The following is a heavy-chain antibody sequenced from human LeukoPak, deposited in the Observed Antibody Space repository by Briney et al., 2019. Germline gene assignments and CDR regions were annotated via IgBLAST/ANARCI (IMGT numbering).Heavy chain of an antibody. D-gene: IGHD1-1*01. CDR3: ARGTATDTRFDP. CDR1: GYTFTNCY. Sequence: ASVKVSCKASGYTFTNCYMHWVRQAPGQGLEWMGIINPSGGSTSYAQKFQGRVTMTRDTSTSTVYMELSSLRSEDTAVYYCARGTATDTRFDPWGQGTLVTVSS. V-gene: IGHV1-46*01. CDR2: INPSGGST. J-gene: IGHJ5*02.